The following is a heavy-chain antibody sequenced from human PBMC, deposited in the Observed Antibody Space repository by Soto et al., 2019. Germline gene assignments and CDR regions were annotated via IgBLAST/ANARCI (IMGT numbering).Heavy chain of an antibody. V-gene: IGHV4-59*01. CDR1: GGSISSYY. CDR3: ASGQPHSHYAFDI. J-gene: IGHJ3*02. D-gene: IGHD1-1*01. Sequence: SETLSLTCTVSGGSISSYYWSWIRQPPGKGLEWIGYIYYSGSTNYNPSLKSRVTISVDTSKNQFSLTLSSVTAADTAVYYCASGQPHSHYAFDIWGQGTMVTVSS. CDR2: IYYSGST.